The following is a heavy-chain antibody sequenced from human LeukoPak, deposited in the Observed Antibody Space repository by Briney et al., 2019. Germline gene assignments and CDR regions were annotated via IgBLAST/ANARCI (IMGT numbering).Heavy chain of an antibody. CDR3: ARGAHSGSSYYFDY. CDR1: GFTFSDYY. V-gene: IGHV3-11*05. Sequence: GGSLRLSCAASGFTFSDYYMSWIRQAPGKGPEWVSYISSSSRYTNYADSVKGRFTISRDNAKNSLCLQMNSLRAEDTAVYYCARGAHSGSSYYFDYWGQGTLVTVSS. D-gene: IGHD1-26*01. CDR2: ISSSSRYT. J-gene: IGHJ4*02.